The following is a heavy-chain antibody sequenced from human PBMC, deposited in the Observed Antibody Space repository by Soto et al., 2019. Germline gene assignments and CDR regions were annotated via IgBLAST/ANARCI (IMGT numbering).Heavy chain of an antibody. CDR1: GFTFSDYW. CDR2: INSDGSSA. V-gene: IGHV3-74*01. D-gene: IGHD7-27*01. Sequence: VQLVESGGGLVQPGGSLRLSCAASGFTFSDYWMAWARQAPGKGLFWVSRINSDGSSAHYAESVKGRFTISRDNAKNTLWLQVNSLRDDDTAVYYCGRERWGLLDIWGQGAMVTVSS. J-gene: IGHJ3*02. CDR3: GRERWGLLDI.